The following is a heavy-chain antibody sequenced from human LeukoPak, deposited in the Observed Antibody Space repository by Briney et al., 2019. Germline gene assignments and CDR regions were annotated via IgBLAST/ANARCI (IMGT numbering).Heavy chain of an antibody. Sequence: SETLSLTCTVSGYSISSGYFWGWIRQPPGKGLEWIGTISHGGTPYYNPSLKSRVTISVDTSKNQFSLNLSSVTAADTAVFYCARATVTTEGDYFDYWGQGTLVTVSS. D-gene: IGHD4-17*01. CDR1: GYSISSGYF. CDR3: ARATVTTEGDYFDY. J-gene: IGHJ4*02. CDR2: ISHGGTP. V-gene: IGHV4-38-2*02.